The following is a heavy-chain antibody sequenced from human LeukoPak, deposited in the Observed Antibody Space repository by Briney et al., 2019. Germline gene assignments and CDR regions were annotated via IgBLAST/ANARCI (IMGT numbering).Heavy chain of an antibody. D-gene: IGHD4-17*01. CDR1: GFSFSSYA. CDR2: IWYDGSNK. J-gene: IGHJ6*02. V-gene: IGHV3-33*08. CDR3: ARYRRDYGDYSAMDV. Sequence: SGGSLKLSCAASGFSFSSYAMSWVRQAPGKGLEWVAVIWYDGSNKYYADSVKGRFTISRDNSKNTLYLEMNKLRDEDTAMYYCARYRRDYGDYSAMDVWGQGTPVTVSS.